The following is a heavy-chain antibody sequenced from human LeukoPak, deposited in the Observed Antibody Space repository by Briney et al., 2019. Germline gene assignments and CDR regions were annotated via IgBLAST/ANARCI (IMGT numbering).Heavy chain of an antibody. Sequence: GESLKISCRASGYSFTTYWIGWVRQMPGKGLEWMGVIFPADSDTRYSPSFQGQVTISADRSISIAYLQWSSLKASDTGMYYCASVYSSTSWDYWGQGTLVTVSS. V-gene: IGHV5-51*01. CDR1: GYSFTTYW. CDR3: ASVYSSTSWDY. D-gene: IGHD6-13*01. CDR2: IFPADSDT. J-gene: IGHJ4*02.